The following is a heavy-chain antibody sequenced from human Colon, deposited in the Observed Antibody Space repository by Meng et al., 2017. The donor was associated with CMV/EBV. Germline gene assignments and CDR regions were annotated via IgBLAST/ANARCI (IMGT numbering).Heavy chain of an antibody. J-gene: IGHJ4*02. CDR3: AKDRLKHSGWYEGFDY. Sequence: GESLKISCAASGFSFSDYGMHWVRLAPDKGLEWMTFIRYNGITRYSSSSVKGRFTVSRDNSKHTLYLQLNGLRADDTAVYYCAKDRLKHSGWYEGFDYWGQGTLVTVSS. CDR1: GFSFSDYG. D-gene: IGHD6-19*01. V-gene: IGHV3-30*02. CDR2: IRYNGITR.